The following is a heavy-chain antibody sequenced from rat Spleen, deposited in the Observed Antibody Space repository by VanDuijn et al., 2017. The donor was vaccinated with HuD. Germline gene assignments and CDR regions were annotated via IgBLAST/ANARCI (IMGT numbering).Heavy chain of an antibody. D-gene: IGHD1-5*01. CDR2: INYVGSST. J-gene: IGHJ2*01. CDR1: GFTFSDYY. CDR3: AKDGGTTTFDY. Sequence: EVQLVESDGGLVQPGRSLKLSCAASGFTFSDYYMAWVRQAPKKGLEWVATINYVGSSTYYGDSVKGRFTIARDNAKSTLYLQMNSLRSEDTATYYCAKDGGTTTFDYWGQGVMVTVSS. V-gene: IGHV5-22*01.